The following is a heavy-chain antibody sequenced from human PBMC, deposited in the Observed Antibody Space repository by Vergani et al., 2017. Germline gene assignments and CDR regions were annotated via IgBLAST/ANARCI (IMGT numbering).Heavy chain of an antibody. D-gene: IGHD6-13*01. V-gene: IGHV3-33*01. CDR2: IWYDGSNK. CDR3: ARSRSEYSSSWRRSVWDY. J-gene: IGHJ4*02. Sequence: QVQLVESGGGVVQPGRSLRLSCAASGFTFSSYGMHWVRQAPGKGLEWVAVIWYDGSNKYYADSVKGRFTISRDNSKNTLYLQMNSLRAEDTAVYYCARSRSEYSSSWRRSVWDYWGQGTLVTVSS. CDR1: GFTFSSYG.